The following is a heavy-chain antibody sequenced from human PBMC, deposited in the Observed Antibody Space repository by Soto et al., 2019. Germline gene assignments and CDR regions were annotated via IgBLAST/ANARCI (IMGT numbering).Heavy chain of an antibody. CDR1: GYTFTSYG. D-gene: IGHD4-17*01. V-gene: IGHV1-18*01. Sequence: QVQLVQSGAEVKKPGASVKVSCKASGYTFTSYGISWVRQAPGQGLEWMGWISAYNGNTNYAQKLQGRVTMTTDTSTSTAYMELRSLRSDDTAVYYCASVRLPTTVTTYHFDYWGQGTLVTVSS. CDR3: ASVRLPTTVTTYHFDY. CDR2: ISAYNGNT. J-gene: IGHJ4*02.